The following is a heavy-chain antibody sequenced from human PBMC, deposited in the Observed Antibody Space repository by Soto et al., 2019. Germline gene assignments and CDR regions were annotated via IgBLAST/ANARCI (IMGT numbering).Heavy chain of an antibody. CDR3: ARTYSSSWSPFDY. J-gene: IGHJ4*02. CDR1: GYTFTSYD. CDR2: MNPNSGNT. Sequence: ASGKVSCKASGYTFTSYDINWVRQATGQGFEWMGWMNPNSGNTGYAQKFQGRVTMTRDTSITTAYMELSSLRSEDTAVYYCARTYSSSWSPFDYWGQGTLVTVSS. V-gene: IGHV1-8*01. D-gene: IGHD6-13*01.